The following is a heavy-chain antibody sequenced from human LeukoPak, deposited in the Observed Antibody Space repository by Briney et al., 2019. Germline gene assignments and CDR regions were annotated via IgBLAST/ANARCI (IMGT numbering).Heavy chain of an antibody. J-gene: IGHJ4*02. V-gene: IGHV1-69*13. CDR2: IIPIFGTA. D-gene: IGHD3-22*01. CDR1: GGTFSSYA. Sequence: ASVKVSCKASGGTFSSYAISWVRQAPGQGLEWMGGIIPIFGTANYAQKFQGRVTITADESTSTAYMELSSLRSEDTAVYYCASLTYYYDSSGYTFDYWGQGTLVTVSS. CDR3: ASLTYYYDSSGYTFDY.